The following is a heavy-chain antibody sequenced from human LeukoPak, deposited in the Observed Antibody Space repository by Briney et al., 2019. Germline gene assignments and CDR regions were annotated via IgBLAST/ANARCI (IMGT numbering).Heavy chain of an antibody. CDR2: LSSGGGT. D-gene: IGHD2-15*01. Sequence: GGSLSLSCAASGFSVSNNYMNWVRQAPEKGLEWVSVLSSGGGTDYADSVKGRFTSSRDNSKNTLYLQMNSLRAEDTAVYYCAKDHRYCSGGSCSAPSGWGQGTLVTVSS. V-gene: IGHV3-66*01. CDR3: AKDHRYCSGGSCSAPSG. J-gene: IGHJ4*02. CDR1: GFSVSNNY.